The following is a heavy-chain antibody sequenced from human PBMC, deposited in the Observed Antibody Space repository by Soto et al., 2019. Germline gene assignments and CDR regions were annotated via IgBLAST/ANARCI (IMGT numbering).Heavy chain of an antibody. CDR1: DGSISSYY. CDR2: IYYSGST. CDR3: ARSERSIAVANYYYYYGMDV. J-gene: IGHJ6*02. Sequence: PSETLSLTCTVSDGSISSYYWSWIRQPPGKGLEWIGYIYYSGSTNYNPSLKSRVTISVDTSKNQFSLKLSSVTAADTAVYYCARSERSIAVANYYYYYGMDVWGQGTTVTVSS. V-gene: IGHV4-59*01. D-gene: IGHD6-19*01.